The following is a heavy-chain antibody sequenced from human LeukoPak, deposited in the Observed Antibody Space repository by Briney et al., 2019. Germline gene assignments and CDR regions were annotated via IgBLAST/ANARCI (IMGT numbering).Heavy chain of an antibody. CDR3: ARVLGGSSPGLDY. D-gene: IGHD1-26*01. Sequence: SETLSLTCAVYGGSFSGYYWCWIRQPPGKGLEWIGEINHSGSTNYNPSLKSRVTISVDTSKNQFSLKLSSVTAADTAVYYCARVLGGSSPGLDYWGQGTLVTVSS. CDR1: GGSFSGYY. CDR2: INHSGST. V-gene: IGHV4-34*01. J-gene: IGHJ4*02.